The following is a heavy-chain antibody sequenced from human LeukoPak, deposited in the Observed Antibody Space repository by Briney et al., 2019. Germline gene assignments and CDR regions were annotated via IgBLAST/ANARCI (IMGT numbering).Heavy chain of an antibody. V-gene: IGHV3-15*01. CDR1: GFTFSNAW. Sequence: GGSLRLSCAASGFTFSNAWMSWVRQAPGKGLEWVGRIKRKSDGGTTDYAAPVKCRFTIARADSKKTLYLQMNSLKTEETAMYFCTTEVHNYYFENWGEGTLGSVSS. CDR2: IKRKSDGGTT. CDR3: TTEVHNYYFEN. J-gene: IGHJ4*02.